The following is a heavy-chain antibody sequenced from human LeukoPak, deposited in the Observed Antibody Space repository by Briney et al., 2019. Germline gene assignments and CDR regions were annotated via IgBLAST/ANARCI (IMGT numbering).Heavy chain of an antibody. V-gene: IGHV3-74*01. J-gene: IGHJ4*02. CDR3: TSFGRQWLDWY. Sequence: PGGTLRLSCATSGFTYSRHWMHWASQPPARGLVWVSRINSDGSSTSYADSVKGRFTISRDNAKNTLYLQMNSLRAEDTAVYYCTSFGRQWLDWYWGQGTLVTVSS. D-gene: IGHD6-19*01. CDR1: GFTYSRHW. CDR2: INSDGSST.